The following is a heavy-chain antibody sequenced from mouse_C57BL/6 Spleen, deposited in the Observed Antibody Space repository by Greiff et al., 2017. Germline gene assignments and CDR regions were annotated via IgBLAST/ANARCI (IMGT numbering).Heavy chain of an antibody. Sequence: EVQLQQSGPELVKPGDSVKISCKASGYSFTDYNMNWVKPSNGKSLEWIGVITPNYGTTSYKQKFKGKATWTVDQSSSTAYMQLNSLTSEDSAFYYCARSVIPTARYFDVWGTGTTVTVSS. CDR1: GYSFTDYN. CDR3: ARSVIPTARYFDV. D-gene: IGHD1-1*01. J-gene: IGHJ1*03. CDR2: ITPNYGTT. V-gene: IGHV1-39*01.